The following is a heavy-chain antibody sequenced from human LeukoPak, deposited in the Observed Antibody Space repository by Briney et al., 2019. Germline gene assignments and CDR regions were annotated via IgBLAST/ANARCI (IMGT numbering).Heavy chain of an antibody. D-gene: IGHD5-18*01. CDR2: IYSGGST. CDR3: ARDYTDTAMVSTQDY. Sequence: GGSLRLSCAASGFTVSSNYMSWVRQAPGKGLEWVSVIYSGGSTYYADSVKGRFTISRDNSKNTLYLQMNSLRAEDTAVYYCARDYTDTAMVSTQDYWGQGTLVTVSS. J-gene: IGHJ4*02. V-gene: IGHV3-66*01. CDR1: GFTVSSNY.